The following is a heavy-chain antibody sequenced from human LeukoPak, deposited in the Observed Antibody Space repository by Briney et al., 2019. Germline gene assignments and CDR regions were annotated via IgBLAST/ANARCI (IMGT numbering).Heavy chain of an antibody. Sequence: GASVKVSCKASGYTFTSYAMNWVRQAPGQGLEWMGWINTNTGNPTYAQGFTGRFVFSLDTSVSTAYLQISSLKAEDTAVYYCARDPEPNDFWSGYSEYYFDYWGQGTLVTVSS. J-gene: IGHJ4*02. V-gene: IGHV7-4-1*02. CDR1: GYTFTSYA. D-gene: IGHD3-3*01. CDR2: INTNTGNP. CDR3: ARDPEPNDFWSGYSEYYFDY.